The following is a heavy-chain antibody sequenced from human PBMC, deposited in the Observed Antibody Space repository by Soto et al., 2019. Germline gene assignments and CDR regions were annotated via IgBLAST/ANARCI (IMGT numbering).Heavy chain of an antibody. D-gene: IGHD3-3*01. CDR1: GFTFGNAW. CDR2: IKSKSAGETT. Sequence: GGSLRLSCAASGFTFGNAWMSWVRQAPGKGLEWIGRIKSKSAGETTEYAAPAKGRFTISRDDSKNTLYPQMNSLKSEDTAVYYCATEAGVGGYWGQGTLVTASS. V-gene: IGHV3-15*01. J-gene: IGHJ4*02. CDR3: ATEAGVGGY.